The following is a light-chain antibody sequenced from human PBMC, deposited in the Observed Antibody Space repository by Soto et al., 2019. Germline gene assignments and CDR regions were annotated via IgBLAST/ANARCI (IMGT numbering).Light chain of an antibody. CDR2: DVS. Sequence: QSALTQPASVSGSPGQSITISCTGTSSDVGSYKYVSWYQQHPGQAPKLMIYDVSNRPSGVSDRFSGSKSGNTASLPISGLQAEDEADYYCNSYTGTSALVFGTGTKVTVL. V-gene: IGLV2-14*01. CDR1: SSDVGSYKY. J-gene: IGLJ1*01. CDR3: NSYTGTSALV.